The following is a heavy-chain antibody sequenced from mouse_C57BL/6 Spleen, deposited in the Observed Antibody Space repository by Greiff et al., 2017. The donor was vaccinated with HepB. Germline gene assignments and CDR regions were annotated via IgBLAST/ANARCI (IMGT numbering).Heavy chain of an antibody. Sequence: EVKLVESGGGLVQPGGSLSLSCAASGFTFTDYYMSWVRQPPGKALEWLGFIRNKANGYTTEYSASVKGRFTISRDNSQSILYLQMNALRAEDSATYYCARPFTTVVENYAMDYWGQGTSVTVSS. V-gene: IGHV7-3*01. CDR2: IRNKANGYTT. D-gene: IGHD1-1*01. CDR3: ARPFTTVVENYAMDY. CDR1: GFTFTDYY. J-gene: IGHJ4*01.